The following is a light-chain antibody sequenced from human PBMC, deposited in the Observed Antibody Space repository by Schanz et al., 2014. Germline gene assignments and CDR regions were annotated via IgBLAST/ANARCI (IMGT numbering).Light chain of an antibody. CDR1: QPISFY. Sequence: DIQMTQSPSTLSASVGDRVTITCRASQPISFYLVWYQHKPGKAPKVLVFDASTLERGVPSRFSGSGSGTEFTLTISGLQPDDFATYYCQHYNTYSPPFTFGQGTNVEIK. V-gene: IGKV1-5*01. CDR3: QHYNTYSPPFT. CDR2: DAS. J-gene: IGKJ2*01.